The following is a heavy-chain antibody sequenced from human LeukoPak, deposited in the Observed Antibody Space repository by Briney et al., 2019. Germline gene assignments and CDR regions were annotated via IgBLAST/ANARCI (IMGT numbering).Heavy chain of an antibody. D-gene: IGHD5-12*01. CDR1: GYTFTGYY. J-gene: IGHJ6*03. Sequence: ASVKVSCKASGYTFTGYYMHWVRQAPGQGLEWMGWINPNSGGTNYVQKLQGRITMTRDTSTSTAYMELRSLRSDDTAVYYCARVATNFRYYMDVWGKGTTVTVSS. CDR3: ARVATNFRYYMDV. CDR2: INPNSGGT. V-gene: IGHV1-2*02.